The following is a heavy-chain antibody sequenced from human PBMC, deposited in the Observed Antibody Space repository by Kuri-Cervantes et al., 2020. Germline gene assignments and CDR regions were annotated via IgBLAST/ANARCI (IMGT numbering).Heavy chain of an antibody. D-gene: IGHD3-22*01. V-gene: IGHV3-11*01. CDR2: ISSSDSTI. J-gene: IGHJ2*01. CDR3: ATCYYDSSGCPLYWYFDL. Sequence: GGSLRLSCAASGFTFSDYYMSWIRQAPGKGLEWVSYISSSDSTIYYADSVKGRFTISRDNSKNTLYLQMNSLRAEDTAVYYCATCYYDSSGCPLYWYFDLWGRGTLVTVSS. CDR1: GFTFSDYY.